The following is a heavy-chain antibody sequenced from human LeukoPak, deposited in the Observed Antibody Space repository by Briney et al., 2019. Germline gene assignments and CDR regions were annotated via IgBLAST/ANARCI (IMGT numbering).Heavy chain of an antibody. CDR1: GFTFSTNS. CDR3: ARDHCSGGSCYSWVED. CDR2: ISSSSNTI. Sequence: GGSLRLSCAASGFTFSTNSMNWVRQAPGKGLEWVSYISSSSNTIYYADSVKGRFTISRHNAKNPLSLQIHSLRDEDTAVYYCARDHCSGGSCYSWVEDWGQGTLVTVSS. V-gene: IGHV3-48*02. D-gene: IGHD2-15*01. J-gene: IGHJ4*02.